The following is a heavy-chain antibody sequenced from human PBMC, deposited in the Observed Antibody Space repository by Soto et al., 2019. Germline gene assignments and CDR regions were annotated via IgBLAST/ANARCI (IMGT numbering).Heavy chain of an antibody. V-gene: IGHV3-23*01. CDR2: ISGSGGST. J-gene: IGHJ6*03. CDR3: AKGGYGYCSSTSCPYYYYYYMDV. D-gene: IGHD2-2*03. CDR1: GFTFSSYW. Sequence: GGSLRLSCAASGFTFSSYWMSWVRQAPGKGLEWVSAISGSGGSTYYADSVKGRFTISRDNSKNTLYLQMNSLRAEDTAVYYCAKGGYGYCSSTSCPYYYYYYMDVWGKGTTVTVSS.